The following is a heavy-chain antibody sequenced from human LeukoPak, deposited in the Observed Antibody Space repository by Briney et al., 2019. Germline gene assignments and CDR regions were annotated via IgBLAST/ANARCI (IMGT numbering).Heavy chain of an antibody. CDR2: IYYSGST. J-gene: IGHJ6*03. V-gene: IGHV4-39*07. D-gene: IGHD3-22*01. CDR3: ARDRFDDSSGYYYHYYYYMDV. Sequence: SETLSLTCTVSGGSIISSSYYWDWVRQPPGKGLEWIGSIYYSGSTYYNPSLKSRVTISVDTSKSQFSLKVSSVTAADTAVYYCARDRFDDSSGYYYHYYYYMDVWGKGTTVTVSS. CDR1: GGSIISSSYY.